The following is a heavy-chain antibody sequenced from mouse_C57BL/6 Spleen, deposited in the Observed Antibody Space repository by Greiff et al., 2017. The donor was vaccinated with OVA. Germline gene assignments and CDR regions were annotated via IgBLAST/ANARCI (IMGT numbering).Heavy chain of an antibody. D-gene: IGHD1-1*01. V-gene: IGHV1-82*01. CDR3: ARGGLLLRSYAMDY. CDR2: IYPGDGDT. J-gene: IGHJ4*01. CDR1: GYAFSSSW. Sequence: VKLLESGPELVKPGASVKISCKASGYAFSSSWMNWVKQRPGKGLEWIGRIYPGDGDTNYNGKFKGKATLTADKSSSTAYMQLSSLTSEDSAVYFCARGGLLLRSYAMDYWGQGTSVTVSS.